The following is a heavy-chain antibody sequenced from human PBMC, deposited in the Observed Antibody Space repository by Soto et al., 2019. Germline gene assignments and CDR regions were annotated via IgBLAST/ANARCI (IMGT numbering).Heavy chain of an antibody. Sequence: EVQLVESGGGLVEPGGSIRLSCVASGFTFTKAYMTWVRQPPGKGLEWVGRIKGSHAGGTTDYATSVKGRFTISRDESKNTLYLQMNSLKTEDTSVYYCATEGGYPGSNLYGAYWGQGTLVTVSS. CDR2: IKGSHAGGTT. CDR1: GFTFTKAY. J-gene: IGHJ4*02. D-gene: IGHD1-26*01. V-gene: IGHV3-15*01. CDR3: ATEGGYPGSNLYGAY.